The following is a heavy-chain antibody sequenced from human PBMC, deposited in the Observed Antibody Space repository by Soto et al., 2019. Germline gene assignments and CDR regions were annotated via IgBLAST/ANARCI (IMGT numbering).Heavy chain of an antibody. CDR3: VRPLPSGQNYGMDV. V-gene: IGHV3-53*01. CDR1: GLPVSTNY. Sequence: GGSLRLSCAASGLPVSTNYMSWVRQALGKGLEWVSVIYNDGKTYYADSVKGRFTISRDASKNTLHLQMDSLRDEDTAVYYCVRPLPSGQNYGMDVWGQGTTVTVPS. CDR2: IYNDGKT. J-gene: IGHJ6*02. D-gene: IGHD3-10*01.